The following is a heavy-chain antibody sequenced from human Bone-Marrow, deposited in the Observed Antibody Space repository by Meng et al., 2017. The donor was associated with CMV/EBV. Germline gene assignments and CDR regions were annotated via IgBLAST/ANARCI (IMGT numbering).Heavy chain of an antibody. Sequence: GGSLRLSCAASGFTFSSYWMSWVRQAPGKGLEWVANIQQDGSEKYYVDSVKGRFTISRDNAKNSLYLQMNSLRAEDTAVYYCAKDAYYYDSSGYPAEYDYWGQGTLVTVSS. CDR2: IQQDGSEK. D-gene: IGHD3-22*01. CDR1: GFTFSSYW. CDR3: AKDAYYYDSSGYPAEYDY. J-gene: IGHJ4*02. V-gene: IGHV3-7*01.